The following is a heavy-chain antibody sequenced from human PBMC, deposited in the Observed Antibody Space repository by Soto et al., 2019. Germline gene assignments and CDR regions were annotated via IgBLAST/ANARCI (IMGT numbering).Heavy chain of an antibody. J-gene: IGHJ4*02. CDR3: ARVRREYDNSGPVDY. D-gene: IGHD3-22*01. CDR1: GGSISSGDFS. Sequence: QLQLQESGSGLVKPSQTLSLTCAVSGGSISSGDFSWNWIRQPTGKGLEYIGYIYYGGSTYYNPSLQSRVTMSVDRSRNQFSLKLNSVTAADTAVYYCARVRREYDNSGPVDYWGQGTLVTVSS. CDR2: IYYGGST. V-gene: IGHV4-30-2*01.